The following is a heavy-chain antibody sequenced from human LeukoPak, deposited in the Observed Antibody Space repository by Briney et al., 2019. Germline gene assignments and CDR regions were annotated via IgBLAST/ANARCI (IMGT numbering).Heavy chain of an antibody. J-gene: IGHJ4*02. Sequence: SETLSLTCAVYGGSFSGYYWSWIRQPPGKGLEWTGEINHSGSTNYNPSLKSRVTISVDTSKNQFSLKLSSVTAADTAVYYCARGFYSRMYYYDSSGYKPIDYWGQGTLVTVSS. CDR1: GGSFSGYY. D-gene: IGHD3-22*01. CDR3: ARGFYSRMYYYDSSGYKPIDY. CDR2: INHSGST. V-gene: IGHV4-34*01.